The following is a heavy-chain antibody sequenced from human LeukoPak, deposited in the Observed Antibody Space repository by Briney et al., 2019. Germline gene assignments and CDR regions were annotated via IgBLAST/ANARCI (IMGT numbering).Heavy chain of an antibody. CDR3: ARERSCSYDAFDI. V-gene: IGHV4-39*06. D-gene: IGHD6-13*01. CDR1: GGSISSSSYY. J-gene: IGHJ3*02. CDR2: IYYSGST. Sequence: PSETLSLTCTVSGGSISSSSYYWGWIRQPPGKGLEWIGNIYYSGSTYYNPSLKSRVTISVDTSKNQFHLKLSSVTAEDTVVYYCARERSCSYDAFDIWGQGTMVTVSS.